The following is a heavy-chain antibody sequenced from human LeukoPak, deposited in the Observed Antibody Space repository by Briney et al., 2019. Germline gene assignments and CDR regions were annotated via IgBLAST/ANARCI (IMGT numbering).Heavy chain of an antibody. CDR2: INGDGSST. J-gene: IGHJ4*02. V-gene: IGHV3-74*01. D-gene: IGHD5-24*01. CDR3: AKMDVG. CDR1: GFTFTSSW. Sequence: PGGSLRLSCAASGFTFTSSWMHWVRHAPGKGLVWVSRINGDGSSTIYADSVKGRFTISRDNAKNTVYLQMNSLRAEDTAVYYCAKMDVGWGQGTLVTVSS.